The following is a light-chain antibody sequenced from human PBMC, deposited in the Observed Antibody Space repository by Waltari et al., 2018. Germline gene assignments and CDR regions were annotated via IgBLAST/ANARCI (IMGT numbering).Light chain of an antibody. CDR2: ENK. CDR3: QSYDNSLRGSLL. J-gene: IGLJ3*02. V-gene: IGLV1-40*01. Sequence: QSVLTQAPSVSGAPGQRVTISCTGGDPSIAPFGVTWYQPLQGRVPKLLIYENKKRPSGVPDRFSGSKSGTSASLAIEGLQPEDEGDYYCQSYDNSLRGSLLFGGGTKVTV. CDR1: DPSIAPFG.